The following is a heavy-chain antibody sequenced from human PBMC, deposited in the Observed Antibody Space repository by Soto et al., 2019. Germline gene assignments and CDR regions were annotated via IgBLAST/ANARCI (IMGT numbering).Heavy chain of an antibody. CDR2: IYYSGST. Sequence: SETLSLTCTVSGGSLSNYQWTWIRQPPGKELEWIGYIYYSGSTNYNPSLKSRVTISVDTSKKQFSLKLSSVTAADTAVYYCARGVISFGVTYGMDVWGQGTTVTVSS. J-gene: IGHJ6*02. V-gene: IGHV4-59*01. CDR1: GGSLSNYQ. CDR3: ARGVISFGVTYGMDV. D-gene: IGHD3-3*01.